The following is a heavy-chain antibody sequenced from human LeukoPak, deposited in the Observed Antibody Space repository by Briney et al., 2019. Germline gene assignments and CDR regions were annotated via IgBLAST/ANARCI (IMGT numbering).Heavy chain of an antibody. CDR3: ARTVKWFGELLGWFDP. CDR1: GYTFTSYY. J-gene: IGHJ5*02. Sequence: ASVKVSCKASGYTFTSYYIHWVRQAPGQGFEWMGRINPNNGATNYAQKFQGRVTMTRDTSISTAYMELSRLRSDDTAVYYCARTVKWFGELLGWFDPWGQGTLVTVSS. V-gene: IGHV1-2*06. D-gene: IGHD3-10*01. CDR2: INPNNGAT.